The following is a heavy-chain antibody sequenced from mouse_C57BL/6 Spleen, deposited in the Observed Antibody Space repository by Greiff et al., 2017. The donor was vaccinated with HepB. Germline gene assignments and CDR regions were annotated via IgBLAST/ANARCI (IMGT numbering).Heavy chain of an antibody. Sequence: VKLQQPGAELVKPGASVKLSCKASGYTFTSYWMQWVKQRPGQGLEWIGEIDPSDSYTNYNQKFKGKATLTVDTSSSTAYMQLSSLTSEDSAVYYCARWGLRLLDYWGQGTTLTVSS. V-gene: IGHV1-50*01. CDR1: GYTFTSYW. CDR3: ARWGLRLLDY. D-gene: IGHD3-2*02. J-gene: IGHJ2*01. CDR2: IDPSDSYT.